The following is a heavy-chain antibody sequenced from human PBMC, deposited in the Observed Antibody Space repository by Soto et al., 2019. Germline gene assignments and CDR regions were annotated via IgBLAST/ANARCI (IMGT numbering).Heavy chain of an antibody. J-gene: IGHJ6*02. D-gene: IGHD2-8*01. V-gene: IGHV1-2*04. CDR3: ARGDSTDCSNGVCSFFYNHDMDV. CDR2: INPKSGGT. Sequence: ASVKVSCKASGYSFTDYHIHWVRQAPGQGXEWLGRINPKSGGTSTAQRFQGWVTMTTDTSISTASMELTRLTSDDTAIYYCARGDSTDCSNGVCSFFYNHDMDVWGQGTTVTVSS. CDR1: GYSFTDYH.